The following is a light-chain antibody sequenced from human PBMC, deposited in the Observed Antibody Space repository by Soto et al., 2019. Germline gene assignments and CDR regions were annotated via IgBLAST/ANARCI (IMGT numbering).Light chain of an antibody. CDR2: AAS. J-gene: IGKJ4*01. CDR3: QLYYNSVLT. Sequence: DIQMTQSPSSLSASLGDRVTSTCRASQSISNFLNWVQHKPGNAPKVLISAASTLQSGVPPRFSGSESGTDFTLTISSLQPEDSASYYCQLYYNSVLTFGGGSKVEMK. CDR1: QSISNF. V-gene: IGKV1-39*01.